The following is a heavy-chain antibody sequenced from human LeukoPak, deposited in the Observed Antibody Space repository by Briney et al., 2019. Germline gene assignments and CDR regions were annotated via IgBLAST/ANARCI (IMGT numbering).Heavy chain of an antibody. Sequence: PSETLSLTCTVSGGSISSSSYYWGWIRQPPGKGLEWIGSIYYSGSTYYNPSLKSRVTISVDTSKNQFSLKLSSVTAADTAVYYCARDRPIVLMVYAHRGFDPWGQGTLVTVSS. CDR3: ARDRPIVLMVYAHRGFDP. V-gene: IGHV4-39*02. CDR1: GGSISSSSYY. CDR2: IYYSGST. J-gene: IGHJ5*02. D-gene: IGHD2-8*01.